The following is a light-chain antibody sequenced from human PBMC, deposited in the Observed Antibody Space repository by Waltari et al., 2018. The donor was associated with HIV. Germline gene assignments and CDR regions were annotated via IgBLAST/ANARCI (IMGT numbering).Light chain of an antibody. CDR1: SSNIGSNS. Sequence: QSELTQPPSVSGTPGQRVTISCSGSSSNIGSNSVYWYQQLPGTAPKLLISRNNQRPSGSPDRFSGSKSGTSASLAISGLRAEDEADYFCAASDDSLSGWLFGGGTKLTVL. CDR2: RNN. J-gene: IGLJ3*02. V-gene: IGLV1-47*01. CDR3: AASDDSLSGWL.